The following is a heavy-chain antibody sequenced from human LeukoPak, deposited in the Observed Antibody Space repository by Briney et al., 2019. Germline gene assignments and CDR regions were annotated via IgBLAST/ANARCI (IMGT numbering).Heavy chain of an antibody. Sequence: SETLSLTCTVSGGSISSYYWSWIRQPPGKGLEWIGYIYYSGSTNYNPSPKSRVTISVDTSKNQFSLKLSSVTAADTAVYYCARETVLYGDAFDIWGQGTMVTVSS. V-gene: IGHV4-59*01. CDR1: GGSISSYY. CDR3: ARETVLYGDAFDI. D-gene: IGHD2-8*01. J-gene: IGHJ3*02. CDR2: IYYSGST.